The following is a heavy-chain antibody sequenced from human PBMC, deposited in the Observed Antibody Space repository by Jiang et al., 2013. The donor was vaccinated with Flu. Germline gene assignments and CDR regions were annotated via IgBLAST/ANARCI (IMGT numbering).Heavy chain of an antibody. Sequence: QTLSLTCAISGDSVSSNSAAWNWIRQSPSRGLEWLGRTYYRSKWYNDYAVSVKSRITINPDTSKNQFSLQLNSVTPEDTAVYYCARDKSIKVKGYYYGMDVWGQGTTVTVSS. CDR3: ARDKSIKVKGYYYGMDV. CDR2: TYYRSKWYN. J-gene: IGHJ6*02. V-gene: IGHV6-1*01. D-gene: IGHD4-23*01. CDR1: GDSVSSNSAA.